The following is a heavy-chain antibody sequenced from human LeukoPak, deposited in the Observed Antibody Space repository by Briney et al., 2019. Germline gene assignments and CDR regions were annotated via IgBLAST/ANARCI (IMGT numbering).Heavy chain of an antibody. J-gene: IGHJ3*02. CDR3: ARGPSIAARYDAFDI. V-gene: IGHV3-48*03. D-gene: IGHD6-6*01. Sequence: LSLTCTVSGGSISSYYWSWVRQAPGKGLEWVSYISSSGNTISYADSVKGRFTISRDNAKNSLYLQVISLRAEDTAVYYCARGPSIAARYDAFDIWGQGTMVTVSS. CDR2: ISSSGNTI. CDR1: GGSISSYY.